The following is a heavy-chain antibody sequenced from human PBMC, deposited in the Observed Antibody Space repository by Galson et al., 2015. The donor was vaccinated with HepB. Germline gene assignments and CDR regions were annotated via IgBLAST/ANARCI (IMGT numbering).Heavy chain of an antibody. Sequence: SLRLSCAASGFTFSSYWMHWVRQAPGKGLVWVSRINSDGSSTSYADSVKGRFTISRDNAKNTLYLQMNSLRAEDTAVYYCARPIAVAGDGVDVWGQGTTVTVSS. D-gene: IGHD6-19*01. CDR3: ARPIAVAGDGVDV. J-gene: IGHJ6*02. V-gene: IGHV3-74*01. CDR2: INSDGSST. CDR1: GFTFSSYW.